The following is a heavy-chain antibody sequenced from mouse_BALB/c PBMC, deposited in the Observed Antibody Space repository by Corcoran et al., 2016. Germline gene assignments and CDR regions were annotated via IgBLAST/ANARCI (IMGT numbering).Heavy chain of an antibody. V-gene: IGHV3-6*02. J-gene: IGHJ2*01. CDR3: ARNDY. Sequence: EVQLQDAGPGLGTPPQSLSLTCSVRGYSITSGYYWNWIRQFPGNKQEWMGYISYDGSNNYNPSLKNPISITRDTSTNQFFLKLNSVTTEDTATYYCARNDYWGRGATHTVSS. CDR2: ISYDGSN. CDR1: GYSITSGYY.